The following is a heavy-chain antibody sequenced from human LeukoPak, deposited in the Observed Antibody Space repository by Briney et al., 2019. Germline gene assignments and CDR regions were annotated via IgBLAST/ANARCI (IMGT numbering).Heavy chain of an antibody. V-gene: IGHV1-2*04. CDR3: ARGYCSSTSCYFYFDY. J-gene: IGHJ4*02. CDR2: INPNSGGT. CDR1: GYTFTGYY. Sequence: GASVKVSCKASGYTFTGYYMYWVRQAPGQGLEWMGWINPNSGGTNYAQKFQGWVTMTRDTSISTAYMELSRLRSDDTAVYYCARGYCSSTSCYFYFDYWGQGTLVTVSS. D-gene: IGHD2-2*01.